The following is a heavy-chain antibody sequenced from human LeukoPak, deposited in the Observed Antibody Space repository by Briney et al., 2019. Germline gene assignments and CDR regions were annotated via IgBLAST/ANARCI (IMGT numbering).Heavy chain of an antibody. J-gene: IGHJ4*02. D-gene: IGHD3-9*01. CDR3: VKAKASFFDSWFYDY. CDR1: GGTFSSYA. V-gene: IGHV3-64D*06. Sequence: GSVKVSCKASGGTFSSYAMHWVRQAPGKGLEYVSAISSNGGSTYYADSVKGRFTISRDNSKNTLYLQMSSLRAEDTAVYYCVKAKASFFDSWFYDYWGQGTLVTVSS. CDR2: ISSNGGST.